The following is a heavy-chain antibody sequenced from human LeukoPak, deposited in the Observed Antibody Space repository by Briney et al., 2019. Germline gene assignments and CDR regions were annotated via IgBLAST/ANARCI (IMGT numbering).Heavy chain of an antibody. V-gene: IGHV3-48*02. J-gene: IGHJ6*02. Sequence: GGSLRLSCAASGFTFNTYAMNWVRQAPGKGLEWVSYISSSSSTIYYADSVKGRFTISRDNAKNSLYLQMNSLRDEDTAVYYCARDYAAMAPPYYYYGMDVWGQGTTVTVSS. CDR3: ARDYAAMAPPYYYYGMDV. D-gene: IGHD5-18*01. CDR1: GFTFNTYA. CDR2: ISSSSSTI.